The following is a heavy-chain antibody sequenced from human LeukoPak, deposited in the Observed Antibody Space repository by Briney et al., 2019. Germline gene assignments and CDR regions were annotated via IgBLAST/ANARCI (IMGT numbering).Heavy chain of an antibody. D-gene: IGHD1-26*01. J-gene: IGHJ3*01. Sequence: GASVKVSCKASGYTFTDYGIHWVRQAPGRGLEWISWGSTFNGHRLYGQRFQGRVTMTTDPSTTTVYMELTSLTSDDTALYYCARDAVGARAFDFWGQGTMVIVSS. CDR2: GSTFNGHR. V-gene: IGHV1-18*01. CDR3: ARDAVGARAFDF. CDR1: GYTFTDYG.